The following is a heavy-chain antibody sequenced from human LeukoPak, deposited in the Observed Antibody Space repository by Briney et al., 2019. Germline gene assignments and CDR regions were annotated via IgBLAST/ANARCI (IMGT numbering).Heavy chain of an antibody. CDR3: ARSDSWQQLSS. V-gene: IGHV3-43*01. CDR1: GFTFKGYT. D-gene: IGHD6-13*01. CDR2: ISWDGGST. Sequence: PGGSLRLSCAVSGFTFKGYTMHWVRQAPGKGLEWVSLISWDGGSTNYADSVKGRFTISRDNSKNSLYLQMNSLRTEDTALYYCARSDSWQQLSSCGQGTLVAVSS. J-gene: IGHJ5*02.